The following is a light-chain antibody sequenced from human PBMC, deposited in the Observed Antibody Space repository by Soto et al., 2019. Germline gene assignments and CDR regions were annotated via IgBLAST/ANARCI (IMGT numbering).Light chain of an antibody. V-gene: IGKV3-11*01. Sequence: EIVLTQAPTTLSFSPGERATLSCRASQTVTKYLAWYQQKPGQAPRLLFYDTSNRATGIPARFSGSGSGTDFTLTISGLQPDDFAVYFCQQRSNWPFTFGPGTTVDFK. CDR2: DTS. CDR1: QTVTKY. CDR3: QQRSNWPFT. J-gene: IGKJ3*01.